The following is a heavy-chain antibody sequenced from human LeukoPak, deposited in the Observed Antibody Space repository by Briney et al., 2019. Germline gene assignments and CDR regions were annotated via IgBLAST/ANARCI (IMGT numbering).Heavy chain of an antibody. CDR3: AKVSLGVVVPAATGHKVDY. CDR2: IRYDGSNK. CDR1: GFTFSSYG. D-gene: IGHD2-2*01. Sequence: AGGSLRLSCAASGFTFSSYGMHWVRQAPGKGLEWVAFIRYDGSNKYYAASVKGRFTISRDNSKNTLYLQMNSLRAEDTAVYYCAKVSLGVVVPAATGHKVDYWGQGTLVTVSS. J-gene: IGHJ4*02. V-gene: IGHV3-30*02.